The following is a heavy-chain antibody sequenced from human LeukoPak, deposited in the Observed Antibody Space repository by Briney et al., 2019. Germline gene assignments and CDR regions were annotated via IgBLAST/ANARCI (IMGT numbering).Heavy chain of an antibody. CDR1: GGSFSGYY. V-gene: IGHV4-34*01. CDR2: INHSGST. Sequence: SETLSLTCAVYGGSFSGYYWSWIRQPPGKGLEWIGEINHSGSTNYNPSLKSRVTISVGTSKNQFSLKLSSVTAADTAVYYCARALPYYDFWSGYSYYFDYWGQGTLVTVSS. J-gene: IGHJ4*02. CDR3: ARALPYYDFWSGYSYYFDY. D-gene: IGHD3-3*01.